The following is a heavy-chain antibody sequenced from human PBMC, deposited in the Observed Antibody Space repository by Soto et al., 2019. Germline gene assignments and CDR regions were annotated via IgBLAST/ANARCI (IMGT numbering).Heavy chain of an antibody. V-gene: IGHV4-59*01. J-gene: IGHJ6*02. CDR3: ARDSGLRFLAGDYYYYGMDV. CDR1: CGSISSYY. Sequence: SETLSLTCTVSCGSISSYYWSWIRQPPGKGLEWIGYIYYSGSTNYNPSLKSRVTISVDTSKNQFSLKLSSVTAADTAVYYCARDSGLRFLAGDYYYYGMDVWGQGTMVTVSS. D-gene: IGHD3-3*01. CDR2: IYYSGST.